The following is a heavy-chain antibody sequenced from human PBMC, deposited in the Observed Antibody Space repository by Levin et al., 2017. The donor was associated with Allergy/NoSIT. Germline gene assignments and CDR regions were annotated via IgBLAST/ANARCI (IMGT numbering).Heavy chain of an antibody. Sequence: SETLSLTCAVSGYSISNSNWWGWIRQPPGKGLQWIGYIHYSGSAYNNPSLKSRVTTSLDTSKNQFSLKLTSVSAVDTAVYYCARWYCSGGSCYRVDNWGQGTLVTVSS. V-gene: IGHV4-28*01. D-gene: IGHD2-15*01. CDR3: ARWYCSGGSCYRVDN. J-gene: IGHJ4*02. CDR1: GYSISNSNW. CDR2: IHYSGSA.